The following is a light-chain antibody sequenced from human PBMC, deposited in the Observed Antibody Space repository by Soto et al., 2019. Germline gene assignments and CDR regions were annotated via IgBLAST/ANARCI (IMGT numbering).Light chain of an antibody. CDR1: QSISSW. V-gene: IGKV1-5*01. Sequence: DIQMTQSPSTLSASLGNRVTITCRSSQSISSWFAWYQQKPGKAPKLMIYDDSSLESRVTSRFSGSGYGTEFNLTISSLQPDDFATYYCQQYNSYSWTFGQGTKVDIK. J-gene: IGKJ1*01. CDR2: DDS. CDR3: QQYNSYSWT.